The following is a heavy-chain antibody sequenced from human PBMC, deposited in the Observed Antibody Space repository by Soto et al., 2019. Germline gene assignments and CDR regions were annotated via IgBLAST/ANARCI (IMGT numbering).Heavy chain of an antibody. CDR1: GFTFSYYW. CDR2: IHSDGSST. J-gene: IGHJ3*01. Sequence: EVQLVESGGGLVRPGGSLRLSCAASGFTFSYYWMHWVRQAPGKGLVWVSRIHSDGSSTTYADFVKGRFIISRDNARNTVGLKMKSVRVEDTAVYYCARGDRGPFDLWGQGTVVTVSS. V-gene: IGHV3-74*01. CDR3: ARGDRGPFDL. D-gene: IGHD1-26*01.